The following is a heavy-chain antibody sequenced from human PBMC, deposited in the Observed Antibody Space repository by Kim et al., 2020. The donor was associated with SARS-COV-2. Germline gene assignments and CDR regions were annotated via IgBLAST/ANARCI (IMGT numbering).Heavy chain of an antibody. J-gene: IGHJ4*02. CDR1: GYTFTSYY. D-gene: IGHD3-3*01. Sequence: ASVKVSCKASGYTFTSYYMHWVRQAPGQGLEWMGIINPSGGSTSYAQKFQGRVTMTRDTSTSTVYMELSSLRSGDTAVYYCARGAPDFWSGYRIRSSLDYWGQGTLVTVSS. CDR2: INPSGGST. CDR3: ARGAPDFWSGYRIRSSLDY. V-gene: IGHV1-46*01.